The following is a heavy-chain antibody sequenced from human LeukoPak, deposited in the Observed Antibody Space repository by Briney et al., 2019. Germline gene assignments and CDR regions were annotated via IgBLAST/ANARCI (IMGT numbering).Heavy chain of an antibody. Sequence: SETLSLTCTVSGSSIGSGSYWARIRQLPGKRLEWIGNIYHSGTAYYNPSLKSRVTISVDKSKNQFSLQLTSVTAADTAVYFCARDYADHGTSIDYWGQGTLVTVSS. J-gene: IGHJ4*02. V-gene: IGHV4-38-2*02. CDR3: ARDYADHGTSIDY. D-gene: IGHD1-1*01. CDR2: IYHSGTA. CDR1: GSSIGSGSY.